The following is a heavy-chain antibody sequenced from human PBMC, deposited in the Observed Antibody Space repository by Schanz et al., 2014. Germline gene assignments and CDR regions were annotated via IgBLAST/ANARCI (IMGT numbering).Heavy chain of an antibody. J-gene: IGHJ4*02. V-gene: IGHV3-66*02. Sequence: EVQLVASGGGLVQPGGSLRLSCAASGFAVDNYYMSCVRQAPGRGLEWVSIIFTDGRTYYADSVKGRFTISRDSSKNTLFLQMNSLRTEDTAVYFCVSQTGSPNYWGQGTLVTVSS. CDR2: IFTDGRT. D-gene: IGHD6-13*01. CDR3: VSQTGSPNY. CDR1: GFAVDNYY.